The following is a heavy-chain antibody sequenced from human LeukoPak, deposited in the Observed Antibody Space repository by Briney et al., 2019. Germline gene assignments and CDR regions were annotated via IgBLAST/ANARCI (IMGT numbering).Heavy chain of an antibody. J-gene: IGHJ4*02. CDR1: GFTFSSYW. D-gene: IGHD1-26*01. Sequence: GGSLRLSCAASGFTFSSYWMSWVRQAPGKGLEWVANIEQDGSEKYYVDSVKGRFTISRDNAKNSLYLQMNSLRAEDTAVYYCARILSGSYYMFDYWGQGTLVTVSS. CDR3: ARILSGSYYMFDY. CDR2: IEQDGSEK. V-gene: IGHV3-7*01.